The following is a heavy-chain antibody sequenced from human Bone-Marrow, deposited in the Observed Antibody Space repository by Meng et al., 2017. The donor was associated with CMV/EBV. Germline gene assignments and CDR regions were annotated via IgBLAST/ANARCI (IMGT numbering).Heavy chain of an antibody. CDR2: IIPFFGRI. CDR1: GGTFRNYA. D-gene: IGHD3-10*01. V-gene: IGHV1-69*05. J-gene: IGHJ6*02. Sequence: SVKVSYKASGGTFRNYAVSWVRQAPGEGLEWMGGIIPFFGRIKYTKKFQRRVTISMDESATTTHMELSSLRHEDTAVYYCARGLDWNYYLIGLKYFYYGMDVWGQGTTVTVSS. CDR3: ARGLDWNYYLIGLKYFYYGMDV.